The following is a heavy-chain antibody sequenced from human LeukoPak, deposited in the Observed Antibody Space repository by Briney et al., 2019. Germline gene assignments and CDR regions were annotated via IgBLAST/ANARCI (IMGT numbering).Heavy chain of an antibody. Sequence: ASVKVSCKASGYTFTSYDINWVRQATGQGLGWMGWMNPNSGNTGYAQKFQGRVTMTRNTSISTAYMELSSLRSEDTAVYYCARVYSYGANDAFDIWGQGTMVTVSS. CDR1: GYTFTSYD. J-gene: IGHJ3*02. V-gene: IGHV1-8*02. CDR2: MNPNSGNT. D-gene: IGHD5-18*01. CDR3: ARVYSYGANDAFDI.